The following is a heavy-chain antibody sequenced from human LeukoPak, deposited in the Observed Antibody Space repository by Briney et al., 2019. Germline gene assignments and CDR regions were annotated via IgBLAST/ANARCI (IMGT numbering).Heavy chain of an antibody. CDR2: ISGSGGST. CDR1: GFTFSSYA. CDR3: AKSLDLGYYYYYMDV. D-gene: IGHD2-2*03. J-gene: IGHJ6*03. V-gene: IGHV3-23*01. Sequence: GGSLRPSCAASGFTFSSYAMSWVRQAPGKGLEWVSAISGSGGSTYYADSVKGRFTISRDNSKNTLYLQMNSLRAEDTAVYYCAKSLDLGYYYYYMDVWGKGTTVTVSS.